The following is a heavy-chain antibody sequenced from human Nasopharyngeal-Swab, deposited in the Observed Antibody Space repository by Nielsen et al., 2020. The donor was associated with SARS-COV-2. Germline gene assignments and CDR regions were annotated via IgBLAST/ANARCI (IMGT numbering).Heavy chain of an antibody. CDR3: VRVRDYDILTGYYDRYFYSYAMDV. CDR2: IYYSGTT. V-gene: IGHV4-59*01. Sequence: SETLSLTCTLSGDSFRTYYWSWIRQFPGKGLEWIGQIYYSGTTISNPSLESRVTMSMDTTKNQFSLKLRSVTTADTAVYYCVRVRDYDILTGYYDRYFYSYAMDVWGQGTTVTVSS. J-gene: IGHJ6*02. D-gene: IGHD3-9*01. CDR1: GDSFRTYY.